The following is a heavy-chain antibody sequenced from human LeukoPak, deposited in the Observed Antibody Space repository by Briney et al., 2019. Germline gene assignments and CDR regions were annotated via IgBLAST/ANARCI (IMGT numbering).Heavy chain of an antibody. CDR2: IRYDGSNK. CDR3: AKANTITAAGTEYFQH. D-gene: IGHD6-13*01. V-gene: IGHV3-30*02. Sequence: PGGSLRLSCAASGFTFYSYGMHWVRQAPGKGLEWVAFIRYDGSNKYYADSVKGRFTISRGNSKNTLYLQMNSLRAEDTAVYYCAKANTITAAGTEYFQHWGQGTLVTVSS. J-gene: IGHJ1*01. CDR1: GFTFYSYG.